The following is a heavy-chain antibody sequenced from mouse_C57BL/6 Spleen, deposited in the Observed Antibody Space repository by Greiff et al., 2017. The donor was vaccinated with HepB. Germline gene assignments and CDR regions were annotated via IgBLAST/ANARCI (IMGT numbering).Heavy chain of an antibody. CDR2: IHPNSGST. CDR3: ASYYYGSSYGV. Sequence: QVQLQQPGAELVKPGASVKLSCKASGYTFTSNWMHWVKQRPGQGLEWIGMIHPNSGSTNYNEKFKSKATLTVDKSSSTAYMQLSSLTSEDSAVYYCASYYYGSSYGVWGTGTTVTVSS. D-gene: IGHD1-1*01. CDR1: GYTFTSNW. J-gene: IGHJ1*03. V-gene: IGHV1-64*01.